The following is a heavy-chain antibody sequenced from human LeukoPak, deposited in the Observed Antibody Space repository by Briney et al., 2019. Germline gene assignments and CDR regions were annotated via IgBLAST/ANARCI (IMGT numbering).Heavy chain of an antibody. J-gene: IGHJ6*03. Sequence: GGPLRSSWAAPGFTFISFWRTWVGQPPGKGRGGLANIKQDGSEKYYVDSVKGRFTISRDNAKNSLYLQMNSLRAEDTAVYYCAREVYYYYYYMDVWGKGTTVTVSS. CDR2: IKQDGSEK. CDR3: AREVYYYYYYMDV. V-gene: IGHV3-7*01. CDR1: GFTFISFW.